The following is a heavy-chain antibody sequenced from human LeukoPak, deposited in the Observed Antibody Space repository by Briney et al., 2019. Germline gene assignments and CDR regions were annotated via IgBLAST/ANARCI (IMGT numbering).Heavy chain of an antibody. CDR1: GFTFSSYA. J-gene: IGHJ4*02. CDR2: ISGSGGST. D-gene: IGHD3-3*01. V-gene: IGHV3-23*01. Sequence: PGGSLRLSCAASGFTFSSYAMSWVRQAPGKGLEWVSAISGSGGSTYYADSVKGRFTISRDNSKNTLYLQMNSLRAEDTAVYYCAKAGGITIFGIVNPHFDYWGQGTLVTVSS. CDR3: AKAGGITIFGIVNPHFDY.